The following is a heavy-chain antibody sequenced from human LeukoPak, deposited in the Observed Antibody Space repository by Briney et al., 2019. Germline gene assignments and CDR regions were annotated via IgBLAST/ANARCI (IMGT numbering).Heavy chain of an antibody. V-gene: IGHV3-30*04. CDR2: ISYDGSNK. Sequence: QPGGSLRLSCAASGFTFSSYAMHWVRQAPGKGLEWVAVISYDGSNKYYADSVKGRFTISRDNSKNTLYLQMSSLRTEDTAVYYCARDPRGPTTYDSSARDSLDYWGQGTLVTVSS. CDR3: ARDPRGPTTYDSSARDSLDY. CDR1: GFTFSSYA. J-gene: IGHJ4*02. D-gene: IGHD3-22*01.